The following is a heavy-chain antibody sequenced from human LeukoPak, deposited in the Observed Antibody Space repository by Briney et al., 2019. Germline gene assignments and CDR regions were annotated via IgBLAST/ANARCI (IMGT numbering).Heavy chain of an antibody. Sequence: PSETLSLTCTVSGGSVSSGSYYWSWIRQPPGRGLEWIGYIYYSGSANYNPSLKSRVTISVDTSKNQFSLKMSSVTAADMAVYYCASFEDTAMDHYFDYWGQGTLVTVSS. D-gene: IGHD5-18*01. V-gene: IGHV4-61*01. CDR2: IYYSGSA. CDR1: GGSVSSGSYY. CDR3: ASFEDTAMDHYFDY. J-gene: IGHJ4*02.